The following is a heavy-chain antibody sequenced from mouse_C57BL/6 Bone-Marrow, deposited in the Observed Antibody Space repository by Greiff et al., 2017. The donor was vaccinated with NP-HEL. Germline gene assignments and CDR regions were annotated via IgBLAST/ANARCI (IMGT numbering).Heavy chain of an antibody. V-gene: IGHV2-2*01. CDR3: ARDYSSYWYFDV. Sequence: VKLMESGPGLVQPSQSLSITCTVSGFSLTSYGVHWVRQSPGKGLEWLGVIWSGGSTDYNAAFISRLSISKDNSKSQVFFKMNSLPADDTAIYYCARDYSSYWYFDVWGTGTTVTVSS. J-gene: IGHJ1*03. CDR2: IWSGGST. D-gene: IGHD2-5*01. CDR1: GFSLTSYG.